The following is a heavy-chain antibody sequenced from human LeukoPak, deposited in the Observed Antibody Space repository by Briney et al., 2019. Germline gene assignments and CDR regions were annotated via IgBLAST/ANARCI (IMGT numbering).Heavy chain of an antibody. CDR2: ISTYNGYT. V-gene: IGHV1-18*01. J-gene: IGHJ2*01. Sequence: SVKVSCKPSGYTFTSYGISWVRQAPGQGLEWTGWISTYNGYTNDAQKLKGRVTMTTVTSRSTAYMELRSLRSDDTAVYYCARDLGRYSSGWYSVHGYFDLWGRGTLVTVSS. CDR1: GYTFTSYG. CDR3: ARDLGRYSSGWYSVHGYFDL. D-gene: IGHD6-19*01.